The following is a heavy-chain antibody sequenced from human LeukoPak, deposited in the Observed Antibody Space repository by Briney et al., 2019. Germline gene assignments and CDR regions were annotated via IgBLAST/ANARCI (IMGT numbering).Heavy chain of an antibody. Sequence: TGGSLRLSCAVSEFSFSSYWMHWVRQAPGKGLVWVSIINTDGTNTYYADSVKGRFTISRDNAKNTVYLQMSSLGVEDTAVYYCARDFKEGHFSGQGTLVTVSS. J-gene: IGHJ4*02. V-gene: IGHV3-74*01. CDR3: ARDFKEGHF. CDR2: INTDGTNT. CDR1: EFSFSSYW.